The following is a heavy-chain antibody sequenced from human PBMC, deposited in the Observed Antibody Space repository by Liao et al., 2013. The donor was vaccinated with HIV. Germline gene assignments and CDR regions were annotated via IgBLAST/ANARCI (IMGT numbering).Heavy chain of an antibody. Sequence: QVQLQQWGAGLLKPSETLSLTCAVYGGSFSGYYWSWIRQPPGKGLEWIGEINHSGSTNYNPSLKSRVTISVDTSKNQFSLKLSSVTAADTAVYYCARGPPSGYSRYYNYWSQGTLVTVSS. CDR3: ARGPPSGYSRYYNY. CDR2: INHSGST. J-gene: IGHJ4*02. V-gene: IGHV4-34*01. CDR1: GGSFSGYY. D-gene: IGHD3-3*01.